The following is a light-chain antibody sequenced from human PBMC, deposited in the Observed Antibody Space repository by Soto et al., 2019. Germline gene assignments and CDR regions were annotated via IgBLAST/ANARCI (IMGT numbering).Light chain of an antibody. V-gene: IGLV2-11*01. J-gene: IGLJ3*02. CDR1: SSDVGDYNY. CDR2: DVS. CDR3: CSFAGSYTFWV. Sequence: QSALTQPRSVSGSPGQSVTISCTGTSSDVGDYNYVSWYQQYPGKAPKLVIYDVSKRPSGVPDRFSGAKSANTASLTISGRQAEDEADYYCCSFAGSYTFWVFGGGTKLTVL.